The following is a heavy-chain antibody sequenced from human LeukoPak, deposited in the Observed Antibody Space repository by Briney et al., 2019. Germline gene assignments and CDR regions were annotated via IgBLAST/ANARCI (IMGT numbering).Heavy chain of an antibody. D-gene: IGHD3-10*01. J-gene: IGHJ4*02. Sequence: ASVKVSCKASGYTFTGYYMHWVRQAPGQGLEWMGWINRNSGGTNYAQKFQGRVTMTRDTSISTAYMELSRLRSDDTAVYYCARDLSRDYYGSEDYWGQGTLVTVSS. CDR3: ARDLSRDYYGSEDY. CDR2: INRNSGGT. CDR1: GYTFTGYY. V-gene: IGHV1-2*02.